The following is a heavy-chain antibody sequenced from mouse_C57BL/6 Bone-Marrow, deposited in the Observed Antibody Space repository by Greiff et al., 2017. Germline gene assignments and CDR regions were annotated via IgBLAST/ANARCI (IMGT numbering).Heavy chain of an antibody. D-gene: IGHD1-1*01. J-gene: IGHJ4*01. CDR2: VSPYNGGT. V-gene: IGHV1-36*01. Sequence: EVQLQQSGPVLVKPGPSVKISCKASGFTFTDYYMHWVKQSHGKSLEWIGLVSPYNGGTSYTQKFTGKATLTVDKSASTAYVALNSLTSEDAAVYYCARLVAPYDAMDYWGQGTSVPVAS. CDR3: ARLVAPYDAMDY. CDR1: GFTFTDYY.